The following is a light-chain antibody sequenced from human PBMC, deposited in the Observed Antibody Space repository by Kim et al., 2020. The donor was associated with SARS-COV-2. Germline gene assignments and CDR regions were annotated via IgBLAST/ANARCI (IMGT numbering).Light chain of an antibody. CDR2: DAS. CDR1: HSVNSD. Sequence: LALVQGESAPLSCRASHSVNSDLVWYQQTPGQSPRLLIYDASNRATGIPARFSGSGFRTDFTLTISSLEPEDSAVYYCQQRTNPLTFGGGTKLEI. CDR3: QQRTNPLT. V-gene: IGKV3-11*01. J-gene: IGKJ4*01.